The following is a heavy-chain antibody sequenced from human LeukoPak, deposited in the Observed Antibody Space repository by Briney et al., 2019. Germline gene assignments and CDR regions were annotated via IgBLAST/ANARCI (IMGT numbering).Heavy chain of an antibody. J-gene: IGHJ4*02. V-gene: IGHV3-53*01. D-gene: IGHD4-17*01. CDR3: ARVGGDRVAY. CDR1: GLTVSSKY. CDR2: MYNNGNT. Sequence: GGSLRPSCAASGLTVSSKYMSWVRQAPGEGLEWVSVMYNNGNTHYADSVKGRFTISRDNVKNMLYLQMNSLRPEDTAVYYCARVGGDRVAYWGQGTLVTVSS.